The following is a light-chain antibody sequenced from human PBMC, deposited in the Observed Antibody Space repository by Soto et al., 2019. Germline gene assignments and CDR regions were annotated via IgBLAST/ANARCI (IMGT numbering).Light chain of an antibody. CDR3: QQRSNWPIT. CDR2: DTS. V-gene: IGKV3-11*01. J-gene: IGKJ5*01. Sequence: EIVLTQSPAIPSLSPGEGATLSCRASQSVSSYLAWYQQKPGQAPRLLIYDTSNRATGIPARFSGSGSGTDFTLTISSLEPEDFAVYYCQQRSNWPITFGQGTRLEI. CDR1: QSVSSY.